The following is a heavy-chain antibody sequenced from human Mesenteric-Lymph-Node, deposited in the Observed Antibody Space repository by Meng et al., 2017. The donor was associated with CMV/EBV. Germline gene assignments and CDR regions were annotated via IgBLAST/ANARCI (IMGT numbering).Heavy chain of an antibody. CDR3: ARYLLPRSIRGSYYFGMDV. CDR2: ISYDGSNK. D-gene: IGHD3-22*01. CDR1: GFTLSSYA. J-gene: IGHJ6*02. V-gene: IGHV3-30*04. Sequence: GESLKISCAVSGFTLSSYAMHWVRQAPGKGLEWVAIISYDGSNKYYADSVKGRFTISRDDSMNTLFLQLNSLRADDTAVYFCARYLLPRSIRGSYYFGMDVWGQGTTVTVSS.